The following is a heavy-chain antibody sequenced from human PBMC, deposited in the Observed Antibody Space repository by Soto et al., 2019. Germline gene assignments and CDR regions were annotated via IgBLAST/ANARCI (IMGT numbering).Heavy chain of an antibody. CDR1: GFTVSTYG. V-gene: IGHV3-30*03. Sequence: QVQLVESGGGVVQPGRSLRLSCAVSGFTVSTYGMHWVRQAPGKGLEWVAVISRDGGTKYYADSVKGRFTISRDNSRQTLFLEMNSLRGDDMAVYYCAGEVASGYWGQGTLVTVSS. CDR3: AGEVASGY. D-gene: IGHD2-21*01. J-gene: IGHJ4*02. CDR2: ISRDGGTK.